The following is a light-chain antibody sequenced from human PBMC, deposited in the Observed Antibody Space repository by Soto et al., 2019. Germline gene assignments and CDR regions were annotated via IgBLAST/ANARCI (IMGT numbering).Light chain of an antibody. CDR2: AAS. CDR1: QSISSY. Sequence: DIQMTQSPSSLSASVGDRFTITCRASQSISSYLNWYQQKPGKAPKLLIYAASSLQSGVPSRFSGSGSGTDFTLTISSLQSEDFAVYYCQQYSIWRTFGQGTKVDIK. CDR3: QQYSIWRT. J-gene: IGKJ1*01. V-gene: IGKV1-39*01.